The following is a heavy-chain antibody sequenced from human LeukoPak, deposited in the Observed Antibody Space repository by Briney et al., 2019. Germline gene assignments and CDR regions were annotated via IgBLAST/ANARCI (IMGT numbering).Heavy chain of an antibody. D-gene: IGHD6-13*01. V-gene: IGHV4-59*08. J-gene: IGHJ5*02. CDR2: IYYSGST. Sequence: PSETLSLTCTVSGGSISSYYWSWIRQPPGKGLEWVGYIYYSGSTNYNPSLKSRVTISVDTSKNQFSLKLSSVTAADTAVYYCAEGAAAGTGWFDPWGQGTLVTVSS. CDR1: GGSISSYY. CDR3: AEGAAAGTGWFDP.